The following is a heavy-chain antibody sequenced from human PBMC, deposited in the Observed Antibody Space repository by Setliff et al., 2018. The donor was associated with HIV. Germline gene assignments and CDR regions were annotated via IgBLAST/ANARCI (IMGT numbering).Heavy chain of an antibody. D-gene: IGHD3-10*01. V-gene: IGHV4-59*11. CDR2: ISYSGST. J-gene: IGHJ4*01. CDR3: ARGVTSPFATGV. Sequence: PSETLSLTCTVSGGSISSHYWSWVRQSPGKGLEWIGSISYSGSTNHNPPLKNRVTISVDTSQNQFSLRLSSVTSADTAVYYWARGVTSPFATGVWGHGTLVTV. CDR1: GGSISSHY.